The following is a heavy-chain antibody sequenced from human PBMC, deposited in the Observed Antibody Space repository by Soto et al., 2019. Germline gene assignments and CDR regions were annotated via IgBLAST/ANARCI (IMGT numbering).Heavy chain of an antibody. Sequence: QVQLVQSGAEVKKPGASVKVSCKASGYTFTSYDINWVRQATGQGLEWMGWMNPNSGNTGYAQKFQGRVTMTRNTSISTAYMELSSLRSEDTAVYYCARVSGWFRSWGNWFDPWGQGTLVTVSS. J-gene: IGHJ5*02. V-gene: IGHV1-8*01. CDR2: MNPNSGNT. D-gene: IGHD6-13*01. CDR3: ARVSGWFRSWGNWFDP. CDR1: GYTFTSYD.